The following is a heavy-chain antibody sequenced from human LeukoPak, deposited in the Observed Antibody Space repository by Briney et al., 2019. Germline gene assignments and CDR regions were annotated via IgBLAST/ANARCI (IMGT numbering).Heavy chain of an antibody. Sequence: SETLSLTCTVSGGSISSYYWTWIRQPPGKGLEWIGYIYYSGSTNYNPPLKSRVTISVDTSKNQFSLKLSSVTAADTAVYYCARGGSYYGSGSYPDYWGQGTLVTVSS. V-gene: IGHV4-59*01. CDR2: IYYSGST. J-gene: IGHJ4*02. D-gene: IGHD3-10*01. CDR3: ARGGSYYGSGSYPDY. CDR1: GGSISSYY.